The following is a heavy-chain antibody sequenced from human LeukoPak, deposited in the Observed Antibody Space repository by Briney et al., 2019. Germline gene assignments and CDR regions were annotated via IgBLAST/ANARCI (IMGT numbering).Heavy chain of an antibody. J-gene: IGHJ4*02. Sequence: SETLSLTCTVSGGSISSYYWSWIRQPPGKGLEWIGYIYYSGSTNYNPSLKSRVTISVDTSKNQFSLKLSSVTAADTAVYYCARVSAYCGGDCYQQVDYWGQGTLVTVSS. D-gene: IGHD2-21*02. CDR1: GGSISSYY. V-gene: IGHV4-59*01. CDR2: IYYSGST. CDR3: ARVSAYCGGDCYQQVDY.